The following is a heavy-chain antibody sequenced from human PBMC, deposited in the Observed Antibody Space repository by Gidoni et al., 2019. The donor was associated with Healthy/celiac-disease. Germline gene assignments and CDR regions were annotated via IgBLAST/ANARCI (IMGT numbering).Heavy chain of an antibody. V-gene: IGHV4-39*01. D-gene: IGHD2-2*02. Sequence: QLQLQESSPGLVKPSETLSLPCTVSGGSISSSSYYWGWIRQPPGKGLEWIGSIYYSGSTYYNPSLKSRVTISVDTSKNQFSLKLSSVTAADTAVYYCARHRGIVVVPAAIAYWGQGTLVTVSS. CDR3: ARHRGIVVVPAAIAY. J-gene: IGHJ4*02. CDR1: GGSISSSSYY. CDR2: IYYSGST.